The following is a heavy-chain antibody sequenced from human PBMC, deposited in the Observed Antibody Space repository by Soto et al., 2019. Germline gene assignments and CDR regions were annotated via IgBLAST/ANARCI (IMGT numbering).Heavy chain of an antibody. CDR1: GGSIGSYY. CDR2: IYYSGST. D-gene: IGHD6-13*01. V-gene: IGHV4-59*08. Sequence: PSETLSLTCTVSGGSIGSYYWSWIRQPPGKGLEWIGYIYYSGSTHYNPSLKSRVTISVDTSKNQFSLKLSSVTAADTAVYYCARHLWVGSSWYLGALDIWGQGTMVTVSS. J-gene: IGHJ3*02. CDR3: ARHLWVGSSWYLGALDI.